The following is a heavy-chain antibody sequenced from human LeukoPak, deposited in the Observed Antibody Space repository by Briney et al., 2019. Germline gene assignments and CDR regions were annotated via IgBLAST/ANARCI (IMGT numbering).Heavy chain of an antibody. V-gene: IGHV3-23*01. CDR1: GFTFSTYA. D-gene: IGHD5-18*01. Sequence: GGSLRLSCAASGFTFSTYAMNWARQAPGKGLEWVSGISGSGGSTYYADSVKGRFTISRDNSKNTLYLQFNSLRAEDTALYYCAKGGYSYGYSPYDAGFDIWGQGTMVTVSS. CDR2: ISGSGGST. J-gene: IGHJ3*02. CDR3: AKGGYSYGYSPYDAGFDI.